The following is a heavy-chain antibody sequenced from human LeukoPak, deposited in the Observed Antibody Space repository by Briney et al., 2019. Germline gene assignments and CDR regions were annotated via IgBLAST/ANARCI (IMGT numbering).Heavy chain of an antibody. D-gene: IGHD6-13*01. CDR3: TRGCDSSFDS. CDR1: GDSLSNNNVA. CDR2: TYHRSKWNT. J-gene: IGHJ4*02. Sequence: SQTLSLTCAISGDSLSNNNVAWNWIRQSPSRGLEWLGRTYHRSKWNTDYAVSVKSRITINSDTSKNQFSLQLNSVTPEDTAVYYCTRGCDSSFDSWDQGTLVTVSS. V-gene: IGHV6-1*01.